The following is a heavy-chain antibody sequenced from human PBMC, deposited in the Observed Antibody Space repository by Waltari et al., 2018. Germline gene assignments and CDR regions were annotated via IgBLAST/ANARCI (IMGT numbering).Heavy chain of an antibody. D-gene: IGHD3-3*02. CDR3: ATSYHL. CDR1: GFTFSNYW. V-gene: IGHV3-7*01. J-gene: IGHJ4*02. CDR2: IKQDGSEA. Sequence: EMQLVESGGGLVQPGGSLRLSCAASGFTFSNYWMNWVRPAPGKGLEWVANIKQDGSEANYVDSVKGRFTISRDNAKNSLFLQMNSLSAGDTAVYFCATSYHLWGQGILVTVSS.